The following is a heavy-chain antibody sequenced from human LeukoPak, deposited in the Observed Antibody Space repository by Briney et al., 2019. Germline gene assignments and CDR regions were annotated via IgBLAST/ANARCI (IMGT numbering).Heavy chain of an antibody. V-gene: IGHV3-33*01. CDR1: GFTFSPYG. D-gene: IGHD4-23*01. CDR3: ARAQADYVGNYLDY. Sequence: PGRSLRLSCAASGFTFSPYGMHWVRQAPGKGLDWVATIWYDGNTKYYADSVKGRLTISRDNTKNTLYLQMNSLRGEDTAVYYCARAQADYVGNYLDYWGQGNLVTVSS. J-gene: IGHJ4*02. CDR2: IWYDGNTK.